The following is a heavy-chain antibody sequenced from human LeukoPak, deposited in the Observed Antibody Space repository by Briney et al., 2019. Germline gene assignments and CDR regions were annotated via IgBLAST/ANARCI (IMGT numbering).Heavy chain of an antibody. Sequence: SETLSLTCTVSGGSISSYYWSWIRQPPGKGLEWIGYIYYSGSTNYNPSLKSRVTISVDTSKNRFSLKLSSVTAADTAVYYCARDGIIAAAVGFDPWGQGTLVTVSS. CDR3: ARDGIIAAAVGFDP. CDR1: GGSISSYY. J-gene: IGHJ5*02. V-gene: IGHV4-59*01. CDR2: IYYSGST. D-gene: IGHD6-13*01.